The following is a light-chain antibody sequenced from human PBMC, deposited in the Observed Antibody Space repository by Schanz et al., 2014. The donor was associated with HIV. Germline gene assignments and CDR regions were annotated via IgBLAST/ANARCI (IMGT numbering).Light chain of an antibody. CDR3: CSYAITPYV. Sequence: QSALTQSASVSGSPGQSITISCTGTISDVGSYNLVSWYQQHPGKAPKLIIYEGSKRPLGVSNRFSGSKSGNTASLTISGLQAEDEADYYCCSYAITPYVFGTGTKLTVL. CDR1: ISDVGSYNL. CDR2: EGS. J-gene: IGLJ1*01. V-gene: IGLV2-23*01.